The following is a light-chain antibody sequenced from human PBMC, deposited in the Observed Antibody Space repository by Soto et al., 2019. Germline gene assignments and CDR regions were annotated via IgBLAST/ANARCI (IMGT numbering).Light chain of an antibody. CDR2: EAS. Sequence: DIVMTQSPESLAVSLGERATINCKSSQSVLYSSNNKNYLNWYQQKPGKAPKLLIYEASTLQSGVPSRFSGSGSGTEFTLTISSLQPDDFATYYCQQYSTYPLTFGGGTKVDIK. CDR3: QQYSTYPLT. J-gene: IGKJ4*01. V-gene: IGKV4-1*01. CDR1: QSVLYSSNNKNY.